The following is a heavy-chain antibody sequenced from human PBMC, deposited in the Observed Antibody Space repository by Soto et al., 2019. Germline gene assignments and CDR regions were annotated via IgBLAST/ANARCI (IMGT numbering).Heavy chain of an antibody. D-gene: IGHD6-13*01. J-gene: IGHJ4*02. CDR2: IWYDGSNK. CDR3: ARAVIAAAGPFDF. CDR1: GFTFSSYG. V-gene: IGHV3-33*01. Sequence: GGSLRLSCAASGFTFSSYGMHWVRQAPGKGLEWVAVIWYDGSNKYYADSVKGRFTISRDNSKNTLYLQMNSLRAEDTAVYYCARAVIAAAGPFDFWGQGTLVTVSS.